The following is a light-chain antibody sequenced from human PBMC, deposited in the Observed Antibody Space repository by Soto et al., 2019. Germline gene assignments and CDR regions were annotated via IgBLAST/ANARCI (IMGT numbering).Light chain of an antibody. CDR3: CSIVGGNQL. Sequence: QSVLTQPPSASGYLGQSVTISCAGSSSSVGSYNYVSWYQQYPGKAPKVIIYEVTKRPSGVPDRFSGSKSGNTASLTVSGLPAEDEADYYCCSIVGGNQLFGGGTKLTVL. V-gene: IGLV2-8*01. CDR1: SSSVGSYNY. J-gene: IGLJ3*02. CDR2: EVT.